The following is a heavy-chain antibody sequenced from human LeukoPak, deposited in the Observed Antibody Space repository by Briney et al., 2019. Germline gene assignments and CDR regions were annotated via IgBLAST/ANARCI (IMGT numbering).Heavy chain of an antibody. J-gene: IGHJ6*02. D-gene: IGHD3-3*01. CDR3: AKAEYYDFWSGYSDRYYYYGMDV. Sequence: ASVKVSCKASGYTFTGYYMHWVRQAPGQGLEWMGWINPNSGGTNYAQKFQGWVTMTRDTSISTAYMELSRLRSDDTAVYYCAKAEYYDFWSGYSDRYYYYGMDVWGQGTTVTVSS. CDR2: INPNSGGT. CDR1: GYTFTGYY. V-gene: IGHV1-2*04.